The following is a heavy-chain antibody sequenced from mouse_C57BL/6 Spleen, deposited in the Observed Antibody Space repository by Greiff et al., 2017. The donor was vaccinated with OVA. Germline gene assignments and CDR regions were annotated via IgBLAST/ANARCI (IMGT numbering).Heavy chain of an antibody. V-gene: IGHV1-61*01. Sequence: QVQLQQPGAELVRPGSSVKLSCKASGYTFTSYWMDWVKQRPGQGLEWIGNIYPSDSETHYNQKFKDKATLTVDKSSSTAYMPLSSLTSEDSAVYYCARRGIYDGYYGFAYWGQGTLVTVSA. CDR2: IYPSDSET. CDR1: GYTFTSYW. D-gene: IGHD2-3*01. J-gene: IGHJ3*01. CDR3: ARRGIYDGYYGFAY.